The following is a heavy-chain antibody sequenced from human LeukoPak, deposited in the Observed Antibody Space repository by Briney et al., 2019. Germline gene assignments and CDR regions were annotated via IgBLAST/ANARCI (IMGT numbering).Heavy chain of an antibody. J-gene: IGHJ6*02. CDR1: GFTFSSYG. D-gene: IGHD3-10*01. Sequence: GGSLRLSCAASGFTFSSYGMHWVRQAPGKGLEWVAVIRYDGSNKYYADSVKGRFTISRDNSKNTLYLQMNSLRAEVTAVYYCARDLRPAYWGSGNKNYYYYGMDVWGQGTTVTVSS. CDR3: ARDLRPAYWGSGNKNYYYYGMDV. V-gene: IGHV3-33*01. CDR2: IRYDGSNK.